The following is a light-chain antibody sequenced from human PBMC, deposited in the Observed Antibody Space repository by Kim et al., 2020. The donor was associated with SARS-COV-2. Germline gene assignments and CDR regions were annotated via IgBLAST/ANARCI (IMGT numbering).Light chain of an antibody. CDR1: QRDSSN. Sequence: SPGERATHSCRASQRDSSNLAWYQQTPGQSPRHLMYGASSRATCIPARLSGSGSGTEFTLTISSLQSEDFAVYYCHQYKNLPRTFGQGTKEDIK. J-gene: IGKJ1*01. CDR3: HQYKNLPRT. CDR2: GAS. V-gene: IGKV3-15*01.